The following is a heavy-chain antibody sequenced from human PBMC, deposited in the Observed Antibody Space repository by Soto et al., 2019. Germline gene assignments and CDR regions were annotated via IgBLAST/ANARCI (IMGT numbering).Heavy chain of an antibody. CDR3: TQHLPSKKNQRRWADAFDI. J-gene: IGHJ3*02. D-gene: IGHD2-2*01. Sequence: EVRLLESGGGLVQPGGSLRLSCVASGFTFSNYAMSWVRQAPGKGLEWVSVVTGRSSSTYYADSVEGRFIISRDNSRNTLFLQMNSLGAADTAVYYCTQHLPSKKNQRRWADAFDIWGQGTILTVSS. CDR1: GFTFSNYA. CDR2: VTGRSSST. V-gene: IGHV3-23*01.